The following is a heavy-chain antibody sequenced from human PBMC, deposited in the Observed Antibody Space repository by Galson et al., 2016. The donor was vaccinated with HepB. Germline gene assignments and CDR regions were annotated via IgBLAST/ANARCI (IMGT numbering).Heavy chain of an antibody. Sequence: SLRLSCAASGFSFNDCGMHWVRQAPGKGLEWVAVITYDGTEIHYRDSVRGRFTISRDISRNTLYLQMNSLTAEDTALSYCVKESSSGFYRTSDYWGQGTLVTVSS. J-gene: IGHJ4*02. CDR3: VKESSSGFYRTSDY. CDR1: GFSFNDCG. CDR2: ITYDGTEI. V-gene: IGHV3-30*18. D-gene: IGHD6-19*01.